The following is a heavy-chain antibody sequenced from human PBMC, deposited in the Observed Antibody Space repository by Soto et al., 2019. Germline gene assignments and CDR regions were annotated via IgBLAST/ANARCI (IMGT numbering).Heavy chain of an antibody. CDR3: ARVPIAAAGTAYYYYGMDV. Sequence: KASETLSLTCAVSGGSISSSNWGSWVRQPPGKGLEWIGEIYHSGSTNYNPSLKSRVTISVDTSKNQFSLKLSSVTAADTAVYYCARVPIAAAGTAYYYYGMDVWGQGTTVTVSS. V-gene: IGHV4-4*02. CDR1: GGSISSSNW. D-gene: IGHD6-13*01. CDR2: IYHSGST. J-gene: IGHJ6*02.